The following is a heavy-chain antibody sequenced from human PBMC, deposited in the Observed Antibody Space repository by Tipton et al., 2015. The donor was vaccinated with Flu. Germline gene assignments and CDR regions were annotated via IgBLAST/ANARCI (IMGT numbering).Heavy chain of an antibody. CDR2: IYTSGST. V-gene: IGHV4-4*07. CDR1: GGSISSYY. CDR3: AGGRVDVLRYFDWYQDYFDY. D-gene: IGHD3-9*01. J-gene: IGHJ4*02. Sequence: LRLSCTVSGGSISSYYWSWVRQPAGKGLEWIGRIYTSGSTNYNPSLKSRVTMSVDTSKNQFSLKLSSVTAADTAVYYCAGGRVDVLRYFDWYQDYFDYWGQGTLVTVSS.